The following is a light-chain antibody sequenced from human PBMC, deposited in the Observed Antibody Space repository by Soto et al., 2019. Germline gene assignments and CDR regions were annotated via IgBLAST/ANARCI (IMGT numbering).Light chain of an antibody. J-gene: IGLJ2*01. CDR3: ATWDTKLNGVV. CDR2: DNG. CDR1: SASIGNNF. Sequence: QYVLTQPPSMSAAAGQKVTISCAGSSASIGNNFVSWYQQFPGTAPKLLIFDNGQRPSGIPDRFFGAKSGSSATLSITGPQTGDEAIYYCATWDTKLNGVVFGGGTKLTVL. V-gene: IGLV1-51*01.